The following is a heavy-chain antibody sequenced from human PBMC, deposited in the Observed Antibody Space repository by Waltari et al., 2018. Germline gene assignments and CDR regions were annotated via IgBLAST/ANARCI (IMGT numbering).Heavy chain of an antibody. Sequence: QVQLVQSGAEVKKPGASVKVSCKASGYTFTSYAMHWVRQAPGQRLEWMGWINAGNGNTKYSQKFQGRVTITRDTSASTAYMELSSLRSEDTAVYYCARRVEGVKSYYYGMDVWGKGTTVTVSS. CDR2: INAGNGNT. D-gene: IGHD3-10*01. CDR3: ARRVEGVKSYYYGMDV. CDR1: GYTFTSYA. J-gene: IGHJ6*04. V-gene: IGHV1-3*01.